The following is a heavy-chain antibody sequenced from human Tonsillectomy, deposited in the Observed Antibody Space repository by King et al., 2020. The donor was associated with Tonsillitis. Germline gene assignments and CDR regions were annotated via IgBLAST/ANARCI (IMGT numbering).Heavy chain of an antibody. D-gene: IGHD6-13*01. CDR3: ALAAANKGAFGY. CDR1: GYAFINYD. Sequence: QLVQSGAEVKKPGASVKVSCKASGYAFINYDIYWVRQATGQGREWMGWMNPNSGNTGYAQKFQGRVTMTMDTSISTAYIELSSLRSEDTAGYYCALAAANKGAFGYWGQGTLVTVSS. V-gene: IGHV1-8*01. CDR2: MNPNSGNT. J-gene: IGHJ4*02.